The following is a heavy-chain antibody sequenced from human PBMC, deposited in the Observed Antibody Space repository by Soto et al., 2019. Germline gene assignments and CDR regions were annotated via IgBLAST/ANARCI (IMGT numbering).Heavy chain of an antibody. D-gene: IGHD5-18*01. V-gene: IGHV3-30-3*01. J-gene: IGHJ4*02. CDR2: ISYDGSNK. CDR3: ARDGTVYSYGPSFDY. Sequence: QVQLAESGGGVVQPGRSLRLSCAASGFTFSSYAMHWVRQAPGKGLEWVAVISYDGSNKYYADSVKGRFTISRDNSKNTLYLQMNSLRAEDTAVYYCARDGTVYSYGPSFDYWGQGTLVTVSS. CDR1: GFTFSSYA.